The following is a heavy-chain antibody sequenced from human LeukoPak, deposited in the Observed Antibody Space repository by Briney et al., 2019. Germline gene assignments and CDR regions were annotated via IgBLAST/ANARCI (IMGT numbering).Heavy chain of an antibody. Sequence: PSETLSLTCNVSGSSISNGFFWAWIRQSPGKGLEWIGSIQNGGDSYYNPSLKSPTTMSVDTSTNQFSLKLTSVTAADTAVFYCARGMGRFCTSSSCYLSFVYWGQGTLVTVSS. CDR2: IQNGGDS. CDR1: GSSISNGFF. J-gene: IGHJ4*02. CDR3: ARGMGRFCTSSSCYLSFVY. V-gene: IGHV4-38-2*02. D-gene: IGHD2-2*01.